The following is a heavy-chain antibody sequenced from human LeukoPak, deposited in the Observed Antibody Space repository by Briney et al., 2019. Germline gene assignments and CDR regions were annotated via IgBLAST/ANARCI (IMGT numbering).Heavy chain of an antibody. CDR2: ISAYNGNT. J-gene: IGHJ4*02. V-gene: IGHV1-18*04. CDR3: ARFALSAAEDY. Sequence: ASVKVSCKASGYTFTGYYMHWVRQAPGQGLEWMGWISAYNGNTNYAQKLQGRVTMTTDTSTSTAYMELRSLRSDDTAVYYCARFALSAAEDYWGQGTLVTVSS. CDR1: GYTFTGYY. D-gene: IGHD6-13*01.